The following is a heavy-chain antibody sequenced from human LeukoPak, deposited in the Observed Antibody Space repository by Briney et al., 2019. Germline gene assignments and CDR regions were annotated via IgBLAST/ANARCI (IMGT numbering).Heavy chain of an antibody. Sequence: SETLSLTCAVSGGSIRSSSYYWGWIRQPPGKGMEWLGSIYYSGSTYYNPSLKSRVTISVDTSKNQFSLKLSSVTAADTAVYYCARRYDFWSGYYGYWGQGTLVTVSS. V-gene: IGHV4-39*01. D-gene: IGHD3-3*01. J-gene: IGHJ4*02. CDR3: ARRYDFWSGYYGY. CDR2: IYYSGST. CDR1: GGSIRSSSYY.